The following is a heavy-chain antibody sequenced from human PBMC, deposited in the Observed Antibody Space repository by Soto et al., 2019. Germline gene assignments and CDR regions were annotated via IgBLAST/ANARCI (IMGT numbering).Heavy chain of an antibody. CDR2: ISYDVSNT. CDR1: AFTFSSYV. Sequence: PGGSLRLSCAASAFTFSSYVRHRVRQAPGKGLEWVSVISYDVSNTYYADSVKGRFTISRDNSKHTLYLQMNSLRAGYTAVYYCAKDGIVGDTDYYYGMDVWGQGTTVTVSS. V-gene: IGHV3-30*18. D-gene: IGHD1-26*01. CDR3: AKDGIVGDTDYYYGMDV. J-gene: IGHJ6*01.